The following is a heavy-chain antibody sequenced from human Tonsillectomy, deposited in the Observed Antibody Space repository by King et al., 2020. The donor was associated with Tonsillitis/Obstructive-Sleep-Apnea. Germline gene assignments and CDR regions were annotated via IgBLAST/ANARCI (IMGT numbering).Heavy chain of an antibody. CDR1: GYSFTSYW. Sequence: VQLVESGAEVKKPGESLKISCKGSGYSFTSYWIGWVRQMPGKGLEWMGIIYPGDSDTRYSPSFQCQVTISADKSIRTAYLQWSSLKASDTAMYYCARTAPSLNDAFDIWGQGTMVTVSS. J-gene: IGHJ3*02. CDR3: ARTAPSLNDAFDI. CDR2: IYPGDSDT. V-gene: IGHV5-51*01.